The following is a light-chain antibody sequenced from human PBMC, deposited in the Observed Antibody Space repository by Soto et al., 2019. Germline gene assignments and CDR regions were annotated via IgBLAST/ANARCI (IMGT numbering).Light chain of an antibody. CDR2: DVS. CDR1: SSDVGAYNY. CDR3: FSYTTSSTYG. V-gene: IGLV2-14*03. J-gene: IGLJ1*01. Sequence: QSVLTQPASVSGSPGQSITISCTGTSSDVGAYNYVSWYQQLPGKAPKLMIYDVSNRPSGVSNRFSGSKSGNTASLTISGLQAEDETDYYCFSYTTSSTYGFGTGTKV.